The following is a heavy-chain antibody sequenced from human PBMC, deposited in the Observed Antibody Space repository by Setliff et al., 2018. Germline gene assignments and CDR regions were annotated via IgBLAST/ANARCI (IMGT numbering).Heavy chain of an antibody. V-gene: IGHV4-39*07. Sequence: SETLSLTCSASGDSISTSSYYWGWIRQPPGKGLEWIGSIYYRGSTYHNPSPKSRVTVSVDTSKNQFSLKLSSVTAADTAVYYCARSSSGSPHYYYAMDVWGQGTTVTVSS. CDR3: ARSSSGSPHYYYAMDV. CDR1: GDSISTSSYY. J-gene: IGHJ6*02. CDR2: IYYRGST. D-gene: IGHD3-10*01.